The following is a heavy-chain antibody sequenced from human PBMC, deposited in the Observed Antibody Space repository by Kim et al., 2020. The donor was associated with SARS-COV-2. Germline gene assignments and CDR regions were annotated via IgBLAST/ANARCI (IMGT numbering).Heavy chain of an antibody. CDR3: AKDIKARGITGTEAYFDY. J-gene: IGHJ4*02. CDR1: GFTFDDYA. V-gene: IGHV3-9*01. CDR2: ISWNSGSI. Sequence: GGSLRLSCAASGFTFDDYAMHWVRQAPGKGLEWVSGISWNSGSIGYADSVKGRFTISRDNAKNSLYLQMNSLRAEDTALYYCAKDIKARGITGTEAYFDYWGQGTLVTVSS. D-gene: IGHD1-20*01.